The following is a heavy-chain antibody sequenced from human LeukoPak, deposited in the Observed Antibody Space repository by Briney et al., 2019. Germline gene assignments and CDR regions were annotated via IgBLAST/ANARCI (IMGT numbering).Heavy chain of an antibody. CDR3: ARFGVSDSSGYYFRFDY. D-gene: IGHD3-22*01. CDR2: ISYDGSNK. J-gene: IGHJ4*02. CDR1: GFTFSSYA. Sequence: GGSLRLSCAASGFTFSSYAMHWVRQAPGKGLEWVAVISYDGSNKYYADSVKGRFTISRDNSKNTLYLQMNSLRAEDTAVYYCARFGVSDSSGYYFRFDYWGQGTLVTVSS. V-gene: IGHV3-30-3*01.